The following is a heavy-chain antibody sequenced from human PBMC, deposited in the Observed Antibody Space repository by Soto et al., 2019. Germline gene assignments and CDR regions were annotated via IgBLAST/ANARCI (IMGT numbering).Heavy chain of an antibody. D-gene: IGHD6-19*01. CDR2: IIPIFGTA. CDR3: ARDSRGWGGDYYFDF. V-gene: IGHV1-69*01. CDR1: GGTFSSYA. J-gene: IGHJ4*02. Sequence: VQLVHSGDEVKKPGSSVKVSCKSSGGTFSSYALSWVRQAPGPGLEWLGGIIPIFGTANYAQKFQGRVTITADESTSTAYMELSSLRSEDTAVYYCARDSRGWGGDYYFDFWGQGTLVSVSS.